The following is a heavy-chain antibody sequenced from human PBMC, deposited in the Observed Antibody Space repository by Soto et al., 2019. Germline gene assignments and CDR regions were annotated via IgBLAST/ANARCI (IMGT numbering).Heavy chain of an antibody. CDR3: AKGGVAVAGAPFDY. J-gene: IGHJ4*02. Sequence: EVQLVESGGGLVQPGRSLRLSCAASGFTFDDYAMHWVRQAPGKGLEWVSGISWNSGHIGYADSVKGRFTISRDNAKKSLYLEMNSLEAEDTALDYCAKGGVAVAGAPFDYWGQGSLVTVSP. CDR1: GFTFDDYA. D-gene: IGHD6-19*01. V-gene: IGHV3-9*01. CDR2: ISWNSGHI.